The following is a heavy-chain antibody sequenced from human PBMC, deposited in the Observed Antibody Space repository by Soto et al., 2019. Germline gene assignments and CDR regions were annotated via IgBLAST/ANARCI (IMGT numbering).Heavy chain of an antibody. V-gene: IGHV4-31*03. J-gene: IGHJ4*02. CDR2: IYYSGST. D-gene: IGHD2-15*01. CDR1: GGSISSGGYY. CDR3: ARVYCSGGSCYFDY. Sequence: SETLSLTCTVSGGSISSGGYYWSWIRQHPGKGLEWIGYIYYSGSTYYNPSLKSRVTISVDTSKNQFSLKLSSVTAADTAVYYCARVYCSGGSCYFDYWGQGTLVTVSS.